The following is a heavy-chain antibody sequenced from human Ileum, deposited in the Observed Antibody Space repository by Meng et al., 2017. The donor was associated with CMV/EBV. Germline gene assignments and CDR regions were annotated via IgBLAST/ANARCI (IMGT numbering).Heavy chain of an antibody. CDR3: ARFRIAALGNLFDP. Sequence: QVQLPEAGPGLVKPSQTLSLSCPVSGASISSGDYYWSWIRQPPGKGLEWIGYIFFSGNTYYNPSLNNRVIISIDTPRNQFSLKVDSVTAADTAVYYCARFRIAALGNLFDPWGHGTLVTVSS. J-gene: IGHJ5*02. V-gene: IGHV4-30-4*08. CDR2: IFFSGNT. CDR1: GASISSGDYY. D-gene: IGHD6-13*01.